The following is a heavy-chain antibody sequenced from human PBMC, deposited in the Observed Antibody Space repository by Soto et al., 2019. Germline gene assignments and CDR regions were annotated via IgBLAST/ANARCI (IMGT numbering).Heavy chain of an antibody. D-gene: IGHD3-9*01. CDR3: ARGAVGTEPYYDILTGYFTMDV. V-gene: IGHV4-34*01. CDR1: GGSFSGYY. CDR2: INHSGST. Sequence: SETLSLTCAVYGGSFSGYYWSWIRQPPGKGLEWIGEINHSGSTNYNPSLKSRVTISVDTSKNQFSLKLSSVTAADTAVYYCARGAVGTEPYYDILTGYFTMDVWGKGTTVTVSS. J-gene: IGHJ6*03.